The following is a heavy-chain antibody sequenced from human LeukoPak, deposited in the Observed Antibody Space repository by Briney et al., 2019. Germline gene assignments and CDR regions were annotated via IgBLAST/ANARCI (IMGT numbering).Heavy chain of an antibody. V-gene: IGHV3-74*01. CDR1: GLTLNSYL. J-gene: IGHJ5*02. D-gene: IGHD2-2*02. CDR3: ASVRYRRGASTGWYSWFER. CDR2: INDDGSRT. Sequence: GGSLRLACGASGLTLNSYLMQGVRQAPGRGLVCVSRINDDGSRTNYAHSVKGRFTIPRDNAKNTLYLQMNSLRAEDTAVYYCASVRYRRGASTGWYSWFERWGEGTLVTVSS.